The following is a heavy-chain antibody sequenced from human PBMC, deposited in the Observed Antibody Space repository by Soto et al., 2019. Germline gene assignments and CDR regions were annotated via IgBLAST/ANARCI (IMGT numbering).Heavy chain of an antibody. V-gene: IGHV4-59*01. CDR1: GGSISSYY. CDR3: ARVSYDIFTGQRGLIDY. CDR2: IYYSGST. J-gene: IGHJ4*02. Sequence: PSETLSLTCTVSGGSISSYYWSWIRQPPGKGLEWIGYIYYSGSTNYNPSLKSRVTISVDTSKNQFSLKLSSVTAADTAVYYCARVSYDIFTGQRGLIDYWGQGTLVTVSS. D-gene: IGHD3-9*01.